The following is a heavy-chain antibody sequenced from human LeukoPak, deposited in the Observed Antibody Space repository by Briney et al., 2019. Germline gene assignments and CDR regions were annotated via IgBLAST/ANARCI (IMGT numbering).Heavy chain of an antibody. CDR3: ARGPQRYYYYDSSERDY. Sequence: SETLSLTCAVYGGSFSGDYWSWIRQPPGKGLEWIGEINHSGSTNYNPSLKSRVTISVDTSKNQFSLKLSSVTAADTAVYYCARGPQRYYYYDSSERDYWGQGTLVTVSS. V-gene: IGHV4-34*01. CDR2: INHSGST. D-gene: IGHD3-22*01. CDR1: GGSFSGDY. J-gene: IGHJ4*02.